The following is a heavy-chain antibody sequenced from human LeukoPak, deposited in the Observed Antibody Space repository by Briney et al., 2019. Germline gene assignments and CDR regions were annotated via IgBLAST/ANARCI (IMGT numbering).Heavy chain of an antibody. CDR2: IYYSGST. J-gene: IGHJ4*02. Sequence: KPSETLSLTCTVSGGSISSSSYYWGWIRQPPGKGLEWIGSIYYSGSTYYNPSLKSRVTISVDTSKNQFSLKLSSVTAADTAVYYCARAALRTPLTYFDYWGQGTLVTVSP. D-gene: IGHD5-12*01. V-gene: IGHV4-39*07. CDR3: ARAALRTPLTYFDY. CDR1: GGSISSSSYY.